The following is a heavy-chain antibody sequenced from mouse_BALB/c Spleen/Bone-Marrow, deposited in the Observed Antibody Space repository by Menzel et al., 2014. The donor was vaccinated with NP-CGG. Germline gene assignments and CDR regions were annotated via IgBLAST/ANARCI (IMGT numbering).Heavy chain of an antibody. CDR1: GYTFTSYD. V-gene: IGHV1S56*01. CDR3: ACSGDRSGYGFAY. J-gene: IGHJ3*01. CDR2: IYPGDGSS. Sequence: VQRVESGPELVKPGALVKISCKASGYTFTSYDINWVKQRPGQGLEWIGWIYPGDGSSKYNEKFKGKTTLTADKSSSTAYMQLSSLTSENSAVYFCACSGDRSGYGFAYWGQGTLVTVSA. D-gene: IGHD3-2*01.